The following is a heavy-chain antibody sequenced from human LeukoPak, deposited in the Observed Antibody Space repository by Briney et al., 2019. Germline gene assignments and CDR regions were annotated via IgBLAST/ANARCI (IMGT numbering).Heavy chain of an antibody. CDR2: IWYDGSNK. CDR3: AREADCSGGSCYRGAFDI. Sequence: SGGSLRLSCAASGFTFSQYAMHWVRQAPGKGLEWVAAIWYDGSNKYYVDSVKGRLTISRDNSKNTLYLQMNSLRAEDTAVYYCAREADCSGGSCYRGAFDIWGQGTMVTVSS. V-gene: IGHV3-33*01. CDR1: GFTFSQYA. D-gene: IGHD2-15*01. J-gene: IGHJ3*02.